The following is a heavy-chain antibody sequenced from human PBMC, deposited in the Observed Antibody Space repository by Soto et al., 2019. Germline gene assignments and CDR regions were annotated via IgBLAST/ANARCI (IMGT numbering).Heavy chain of an antibody. CDR3: ARDRGGVGGSGSDAFDI. V-gene: IGHV3-30-3*01. J-gene: IGHJ3*02. CDR2: ISYDGSNK. Sequence: GGSLRLSCAASGFTFSSYAMHWVRQAPGKGLEWVAVISYDGSNKYYADSVKGRFTISRDNSKNTLYLQMNSLRAEDTAVYYCARDRGGVGGSGSDAFDIWGQGTMVTVSS. D-gene: IGHD3-10*01. CDR1: GFTFSSYA.